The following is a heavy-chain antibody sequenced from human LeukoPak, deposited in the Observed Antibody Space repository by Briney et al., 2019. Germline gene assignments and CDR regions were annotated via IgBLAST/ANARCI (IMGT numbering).Heavy chain of an antibody. Sequence: VASVKVSCKVSGHSLSELAMHWVRQAPGKGLEWMGGFDPEDGETIYAQKFQGKVTMTRDTSISTAYMEVSSLRSDDTAVYYCARGGPHRYNWNYSNFGYWGQGTLVTVSS. CDR1: GHSLSELA. V-gene: IGHV1-24*01. J-gene: IGHJ4*02. D-gene: IGHD1-7*01. CDR3: ARGGPHRYNWNYSNFGY. CDR2: FDPEDGET.